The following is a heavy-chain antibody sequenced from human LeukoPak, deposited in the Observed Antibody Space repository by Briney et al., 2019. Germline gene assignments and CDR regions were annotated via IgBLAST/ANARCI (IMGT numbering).Heavy chain of an antibody. Sequence: GGSLRLSCAASGFTFSSYAMHWVRQAPGKGLEWVAVISYDGSNKYYADSVKGRFTISRDNSKNTLYLQMNSLRAEDTAVYYCAKADGYSGYPFPDYWGQGTLVTVSS. CDR1: GFTFSSYA. D-gene: IGHD5-12*01. V-gene: IGHV3-30-3*01. CDR3: AKADGYSGYPFPDY. CDR2: ISYDGSNK. J-gene: IGHJ4*02.